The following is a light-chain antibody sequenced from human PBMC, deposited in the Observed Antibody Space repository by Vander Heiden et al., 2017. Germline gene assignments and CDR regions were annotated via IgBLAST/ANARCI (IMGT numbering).Light chain of an antibody. V-gene: IGKV1-39*01. CDR2: DAS. J-gene: IGKJ1*01. CDR3: QQNNSTPPT. CDR1: QRISSC. Sequence: DIRMTQSPSSLSPSVGDRVTIACRASQRISSCFTWYQQTPGTAPKLLIYDASSLLSGVPSRFSGSGSGTDFTLTISSLQPDDFATYYCQQNNSTPPTFGQGTKVEIK.